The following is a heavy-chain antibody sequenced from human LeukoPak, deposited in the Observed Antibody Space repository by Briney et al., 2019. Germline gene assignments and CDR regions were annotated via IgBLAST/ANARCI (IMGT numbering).Heavy chain of an antibody. D-gene: IGHD3-3*01. Sequence: GGSLRLSCAASGFTFSSYAMHWVRQAPGKGPEWVAVISYDGSNKYYADSVKGRFTISRDNSKNTLYLQMNSLRAEDTAVYYCARDRYERTRLSYYYYGMDVWGQGTTVTVSS. CDR2: ISYDGSNK. CDR3: ARDRYERTRLSYYYYGMDV. V-gene: IGHV3-30*04. CDR1: GFTFSSYA. J-gene: IGHJ6*02.